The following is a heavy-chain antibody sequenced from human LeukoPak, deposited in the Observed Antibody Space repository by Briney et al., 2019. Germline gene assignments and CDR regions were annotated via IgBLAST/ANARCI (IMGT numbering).Heavy chain of an antibody. CDR3: ARGIAARLPFDY. CDR2: IKSDGSST. Sequence: GGSLRLSCAASGFTFSSYWMHWVRQAPGKGLVWVSRIKSDGSSTSYADSVKGRFSISRDNAKNTLYLQMNSLRAEDTAVYYCARGIAARLPFDYWGQGTLVTVSS. V-gene: IGHV3-74*01. CDR1: GFTFSSYW. D-gene: IGHD6-6*01. J-gene: IGHJ4*02.